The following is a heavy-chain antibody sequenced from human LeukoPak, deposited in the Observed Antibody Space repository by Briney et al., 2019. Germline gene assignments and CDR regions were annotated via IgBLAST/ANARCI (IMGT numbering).Heavy chain of an antibody. CDR1: GGSISGYY. CDR3: ARRRIAAAGTDYYMDV. Sequence: SETLTLTCTVSGGSISGYYWNWIRQPPGKGLEWIGEINHSGSTNYNPSLKSRVTISVDTSKNQFSLKLSSVTAADTAVYYCARRRIAAAGTDYYMDVWGKGTTVTVSS. D-gene: IGHD6-13*01. J-gene: IGHJ6*03. CDR2: INHSGST. V-gene: IGHV4-34*01.